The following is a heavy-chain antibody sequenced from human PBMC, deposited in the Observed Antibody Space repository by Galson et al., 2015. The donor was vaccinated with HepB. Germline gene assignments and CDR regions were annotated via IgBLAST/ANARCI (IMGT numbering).Heavy chain of an antibody. CDR2: ISAYNGNT. CDR3: ARDHQPRAAAGVDAFDI. CDR1: GYTFTSYG. D-gene: IGHD6-13*01. J-gene: IGHJ3*02. Sequence: SVKVSCKASGYTFTSYGISWVRQAPGQGLEWVGWISAYNGNTNYAQKLQGRVTMTTDTSTSTAYMELRSLRSDDTAVYYCARDHQPRAAAGVDAFDIWGQGTMVTVSS. V-gene: IGHV1-18*01.